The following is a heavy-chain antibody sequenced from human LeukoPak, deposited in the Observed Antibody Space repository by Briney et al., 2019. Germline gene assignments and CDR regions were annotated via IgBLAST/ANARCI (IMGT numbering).Heavy chain of an antibody. CDR3: ARGPDDFDY. J-gene: IGHJ4*02. CDR1: GGSISGYY. V-gene: IGHV4-59*01. Sequence: SETLSLTCTVSGGSISGYYWSWIRQPPGKGLEWIGYIYYTGSTRYTPSLGSRVTITVDTSKNQLSLKLTSVTAADTAVYFCARGPDDFDYWGQGTLVSVSS. D-gene: IGHD5-24*01. CDR2: IYYTGST.